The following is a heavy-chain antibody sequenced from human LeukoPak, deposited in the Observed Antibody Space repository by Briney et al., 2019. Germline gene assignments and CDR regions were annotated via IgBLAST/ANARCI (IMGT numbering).Heavy chain of an antibody. CDR2: INPSAGST. Sequence: AAVMVSCTASGYTFINYYIHWVRQAPGQGLEWMGIINPSAGSTTYAQKFQGRVTMTRDTSTSTVVMELSSLGSEDTAVYYCARAFTVTTPYYFDYWGQGTLVTVSS. J-gene: IGHJ4*02. CDR1: GYTFINYY. V-gene: IGHV1-46*01. CDR3: ARAFTVTTPYYFDY. D-gene: IGHD4-17*01.